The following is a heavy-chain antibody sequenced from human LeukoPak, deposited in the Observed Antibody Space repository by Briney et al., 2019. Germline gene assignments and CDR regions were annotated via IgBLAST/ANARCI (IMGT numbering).Heavy chain of an antibody. CDR1: GGSISSYY. J-gene: IGHJ4*02. V-gene: IGHV4-59*01. CDR2: IYYSGST. Sequence: TTSETLSLTCTVSGGSISSYYWSWIRQPPGKGLEWIGYIYYSGSTNYNPSLKSRVTISVDTSKNQFSLKLSSVTAADTAVYYCARSYGSGTYSLFDYWGQGTLVTVSS. D-gene: IGHD3-10*01. CDR3: ARSYGSGTYSLFDY.